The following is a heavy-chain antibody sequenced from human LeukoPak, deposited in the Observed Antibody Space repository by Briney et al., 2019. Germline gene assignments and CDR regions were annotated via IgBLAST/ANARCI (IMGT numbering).Heavy chain of an antibody. CDR1: GFTFSSYA. CDR3: AKDLWFGGGRHDY. CDR2: ISGSGGST. Sequence: GGSLRLSCAASGFTFSSYAMSWVRQAPGKGLEWVSAISGSGGSTYYADSVKGRFTISRDNSKNTLYPQMNSLRAEDTAVYYCAKDLWFGGGRHDYWGQGTLVTVSS. V-gene: IGHV3-23*01. J-gene: IGHJ4*02. D-gene: IGHD3-10*01.